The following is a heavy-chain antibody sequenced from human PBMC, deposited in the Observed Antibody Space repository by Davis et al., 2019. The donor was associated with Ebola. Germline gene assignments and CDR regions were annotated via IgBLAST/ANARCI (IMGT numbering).Heavy chain of an antibody. D-gene: IGHD5-24*01. V-gene: IGHV4-4*02. J-gene: IGHJ6*02. CDR3: GQRYYHYYGMDV. CDR1: GGSISSSNW. Sequence: MPSQTLSLTCAVSGGSISSSNWWSWVRQPPGKGLEWIGEIYHSGSTNYNPSLKSRVTISVDTSKNQFSLKLSSVTAADTAVYYCGQRYYHYYGMDVWGQGTTVTVSS. CDR2: IYHSGST.